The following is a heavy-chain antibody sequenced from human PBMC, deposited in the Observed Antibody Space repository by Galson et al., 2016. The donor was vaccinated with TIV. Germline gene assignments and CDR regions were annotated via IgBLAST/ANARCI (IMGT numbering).Heavy chain of an antibody. D-gene: IGHD6-19*01. V-gene: IGHV3-23*01. CDR1: GFTFSSFA. J-gene: IGHJ4*02. CDR3: ARETGGSGWYTVDY. Sequence: SLRLSCAASGFTFSSFAMTWVRQAPGKGLEWLSTIRPSATRTYYSDSVKARFTTSGDDSSNPLFLQMNSLRAEDTAMYFCARETGGSGWYTVDYWGQGALVIVSS. CDR2: IRPSATRT.